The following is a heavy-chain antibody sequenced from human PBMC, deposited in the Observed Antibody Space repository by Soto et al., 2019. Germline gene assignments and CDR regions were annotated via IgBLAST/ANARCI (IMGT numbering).Heavy chain of an antibody. CDR1: GFTFSSYA. CDR2: ISGSGGST. V-gene: IGHV3-23*01. Sequence: EVQLLESGGGLVQPGGSLRLSCAASGFTFSSYAMSWVRQAPGKGLEWVSAISGSGGSTYYADSVKGRFTISRHNSKNTLYLQMNSLRAEDTAVYYCAKDWRRGVTPQYFDYWGQGTLVTVSS. D-gene: IGHD2-21*02. J-gene: IGHJ4*02. CDR3: AKDWRRGVTPQYFDY.